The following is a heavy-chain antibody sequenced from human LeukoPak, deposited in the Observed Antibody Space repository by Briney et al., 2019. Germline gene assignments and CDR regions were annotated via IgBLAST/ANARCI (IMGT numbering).Heavy chain of an antibody. CDR1: GFTFSSYA. CDR3: ARDGAGYCSSTSCFRGDYFDY. D-gene: IGHD2-2*01. V-gene: IGHV3-30*01. Sequence: PGGSLRLSCAASGFTFSSYAMHWVRQAPGKGLEWVAVISYDGSNKYYADSVKGRFTISRDNSKNTLYLQMNSLRAEDTAVYYCARDGAGYCSSTSCFRGDYFDYWGQGTLVTVSS. J-gene: IGHJ4*02. CDR2: ISYDGSNK.